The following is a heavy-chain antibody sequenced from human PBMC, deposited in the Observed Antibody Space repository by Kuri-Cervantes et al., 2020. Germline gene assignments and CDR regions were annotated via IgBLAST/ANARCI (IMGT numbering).Heavy chain of an antibody. CDR3: ARAGYSSSWKSGYNWFDP. CDR1: GFSLDDYA. J-gene: IGHJ5*02. CDR2: ISWDSGSI. V-gene: IGHV3-9*01. Sequence: SLKISCAASGFSLDDYAMHWVRQAPGKGLEWVSGISWDSGSIAYADSVKGRFTISRDNAKNSLYLQMTSLRADDTAVYYCARAGYSSSWKSGYNWFDPWGQGTLVTVSS. D-gene: IGHD6-13*01.